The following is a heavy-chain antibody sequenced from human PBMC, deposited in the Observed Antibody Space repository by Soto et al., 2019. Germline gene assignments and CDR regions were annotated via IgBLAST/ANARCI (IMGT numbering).Heavy chain of an antibody. CDR1: GYTFNTYG. J-gene: IGHJ4*02. D-gene: IGHD4-17*01. V-gene: IGHV1-18*01. CDR2: INPYNGNT. Sequence: ASVKVSCKASGYTFNTYGITWVRQAPGQGLEWMGWINPYNGNTKFAQKLQDRVTMTTAASTSTAYMELASLRSDDTAVYYCARGCIAVTTHLCYWGQGTLVTVSS. CDR3: ARGCIAVTTHLCY.